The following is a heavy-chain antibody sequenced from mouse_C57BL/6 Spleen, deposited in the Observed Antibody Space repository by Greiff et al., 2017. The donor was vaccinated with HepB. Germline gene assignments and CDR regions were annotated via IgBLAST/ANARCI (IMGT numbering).Heavy chain of an antibody. Sequence: EVMLVESGGGLVQPGGSLSLSCAASGFTFTDYYMSWVRQPPGKALEWLGFIRNKANGYTTEYSASVKGRFTISRDNSQSIRYLQMNALRAEDSATSYCARSLYSNYSLLAYWGQGTLVTVSA. CDR3: ARSLYSNYSLLAY. CDR1: GFTFTDYY. J-gene: IGHJ3*01. D-gene: IGHD2-5*01. V-gene: IGHV7-3*01. CDR2: IRNKANGYTT.